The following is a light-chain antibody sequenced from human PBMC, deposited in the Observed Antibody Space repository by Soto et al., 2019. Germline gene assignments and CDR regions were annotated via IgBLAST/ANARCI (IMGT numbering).Light chain of an antibody. Sequence: GLTQSPCTLSFSPGERATLSCRASHSVAANYLAWYQQKRGQAPRLLIYGASSRATGIPDRFSGSGSGTDFTLTISRLEPEDFSVYYCHQSGTAPLTFGPGTKVDIK. CDR2: GAS. J-gene: IGKJ3*01. V-gene: IGKV3-20*01. CDR1: HSVAANY. CDR3: HQSGTAPLT.